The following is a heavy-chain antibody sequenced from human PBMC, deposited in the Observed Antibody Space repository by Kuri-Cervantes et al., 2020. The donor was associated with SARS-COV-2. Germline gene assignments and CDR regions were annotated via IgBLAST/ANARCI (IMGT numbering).Heavy chain of an antibody. Sequence: GGSLRLSCAASGFTFSSYAMSWVRQASGKGLEWVGRVRGKANNYATAYAASVKGRFTISRDDSKNMAYLQMHSLKTEDTAVYYCTTLIDCWGQGALVTVSS. CDR1: GFTFSSYA. V-gene: IGHV3-73*01. CDR3: TTLIDC. CDR2: VRGKANNYAT. J-gene: IGHJ4*02.